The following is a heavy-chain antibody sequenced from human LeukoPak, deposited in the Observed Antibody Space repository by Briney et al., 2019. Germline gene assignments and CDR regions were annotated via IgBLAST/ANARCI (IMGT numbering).Heavy chain of an antibody. J-gene: IGHJ4*02. Sequence: SETLSLTCTVSGGSISSSSYYWSWIRQPPGKGLEWIGEINHSGSTNYNPSLKSRVTISVDTSKNQFSLKLSSVTAADTAVYYCARTPEVVAATDYWGQGTQVTVSS. CDR1: GGSISSSSYY. CDR3: ARTPEVVAATDY. V-gene: IGHV4-39*07. CDR2: INHSGST. D-gene: IGHD2-15*01.